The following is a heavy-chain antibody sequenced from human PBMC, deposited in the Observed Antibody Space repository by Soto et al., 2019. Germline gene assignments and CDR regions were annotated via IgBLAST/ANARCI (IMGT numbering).Heavy chain of an antibody. J-gene: IGHJ6*04. D-gene: IGHD1-26*01. Sequence: GSSVKVSCKASGYTFTGSYMHWVRPAPGQGLEWMGWISAYNGNTNYAQKLQGRVTMTTDTPTSTAYRELRSLRSDDTAVYYCAREGGLLPYYCYGMEVWGKGTTDIVSS. CDR1: GYTFTGSY. CDR3: AREGGLLPYYCYGMEV. V-gene: IGHV1-18*04. CDR2: ISAYNGNT.